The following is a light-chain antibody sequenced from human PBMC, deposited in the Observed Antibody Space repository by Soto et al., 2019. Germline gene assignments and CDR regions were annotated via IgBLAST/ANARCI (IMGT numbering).Light chain of an antibody. CDR1: SSNIGAGYD. V-gene: IGLV1-40*01. CDR2: GNT. Sequence: QSVLTQPPSVSGAPGQRVTISCTGSSSNIGAGYDVHWYQQLPGTAPKLLIYGNTNRPSGVPDRFSGSKSGTSASLAITGLQTEYEADDYCQTHDRSLSGYVFGTGAKV. J-gene: IGLJ1*01. CDR3: QTHDRSLSGYV.